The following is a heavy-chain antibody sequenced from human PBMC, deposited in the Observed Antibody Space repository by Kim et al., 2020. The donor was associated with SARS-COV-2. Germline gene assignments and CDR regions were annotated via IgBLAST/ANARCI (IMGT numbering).Heavy chain of an antibody. V-gene: IGHV1-2*02. CDR1: GYTFTDNY. J-gene: IGHJ4*02. Sequence: ASVKVSCKASGYTFTDNYIFWVRQAPGEGLEWMGWINPQSGGTNYAQNFQGRVTMTRDTSTTTTYMELSSLTSDDTAVYYCARDIVLVPNARGLHCWGQGTLVTVSS. CDR2: INPQSGGT. CDR3: ARDIVLVPNARGLHC. D-gene: IGHD2-8*02.